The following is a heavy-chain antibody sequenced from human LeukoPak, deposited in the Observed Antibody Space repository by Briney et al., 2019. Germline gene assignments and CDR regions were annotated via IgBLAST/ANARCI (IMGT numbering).Heavy chain of an antibody. Sequence: PSETLSLTCTVSGGSISSSSYYWGWIRQPPGKGLEWIGSIYYSGSTYYNPSLKSRVTISVGTSKNQFSLKLSSVTAADTAVYYCARQKAVAGEIDYWGQGTLVTVSS. CDR1: GGSISSSSYY. D-gene: IGHD6-19*01. J-gene: IGHJ4*02. V-gene: IGHV4-39*01. CDR3: ARQKAVAGEIDY. CDR2: IYYSGST.